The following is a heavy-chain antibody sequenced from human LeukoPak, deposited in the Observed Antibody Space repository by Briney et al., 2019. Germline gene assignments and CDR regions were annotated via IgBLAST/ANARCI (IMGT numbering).Heavy chain of an antibody. Sequence: GSLRLSCAASGFTFSSYSMNWVRQAPGKGLEWVSSISSSSSYIYYADSVKGRFTISRDNAKNSLYLQMNSLRAKDTAVYYCARWAYGSGYYSDYWGQGTLVTVSS. V-gene: IGHV3-21*01. CDR2: ISSSSSYI. J-gene: IGHJ4*02. D-gene: IGHD3-3*01. CDR3: ARWAYGSGYYSDY. CDR1: GFTFSSYS.